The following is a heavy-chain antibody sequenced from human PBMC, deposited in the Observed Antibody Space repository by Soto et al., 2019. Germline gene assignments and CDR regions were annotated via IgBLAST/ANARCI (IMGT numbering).Heavy chain of an antibody. CDR2: IYPGDSDT. V-gene: IGHV5-51*01. Sequence: GESLKISCKGSGYSFTSYWIGWVRQMPGKGLEWMGIIYPGDSDTRYSPSFQGQVTISADKSISTAYLQWSSLKASDTAMYYCARMILDYYYGMDVWGQGTTVTVSS. D-gene: IGHD3-16*01. CDR3: ARMILDYYYGMDV. J-gene: IGHJ6*02. CDR1: GYSFTSYW.